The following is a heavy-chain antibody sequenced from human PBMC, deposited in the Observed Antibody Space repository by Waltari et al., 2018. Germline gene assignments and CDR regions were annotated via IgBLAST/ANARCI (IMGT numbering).Heavy chain of an antibody. CDR3: AREGDYGSYFEF. V-gene: IGHV1-2*02. J-gene: IGHJ4*02. D-gene: IGHD4-17*01. CDR2: INPHSGAT. CDR1: GYTFNAFS. Sequence: QAHLVLSGAELKKPGASVKVSCKASGYTFNAFSTHWVRQAPGQGPEWLGWINPHSGATRYARQFQGRVTLTADRAIDTAYMELNSLKSDDTAMYYCAREGDYGSYFEFGGQGTLVTVSS.